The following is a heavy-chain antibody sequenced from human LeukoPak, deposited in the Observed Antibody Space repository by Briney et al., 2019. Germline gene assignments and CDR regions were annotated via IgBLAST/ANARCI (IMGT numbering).Heavy chain of an antibody. J-gene: IGHJ6*03. CDR3: AKGFARHNYYYYYMDV. Sequence: GGSLRLSCAASGFTFSSYAMHWVRQAPGKGLEWVAVISYDGSNKYYADSVKGRFTISRDNSKNTLYLQMNSLRAEDTALYYCAKGFARHNYYYYYMDVWGKGTTVTISS. CDR2: ISYDGSNK. CDR1: GFTFSSYA. V-gene: IGHV3-30*04. D-gene: IGHD2-21*01.